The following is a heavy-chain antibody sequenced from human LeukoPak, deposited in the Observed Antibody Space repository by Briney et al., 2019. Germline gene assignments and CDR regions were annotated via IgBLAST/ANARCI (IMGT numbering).Heavy chain of an antibody. CDR3: ASGLLVAWFDP. CDR1: GGSISSYY. V-gene: IGHV4-59*12. Sequence: PSETLSLTCTVSGGSISSYYWSWIRQPPGKGLEWIGYIYHSGSTYYNLSLKSRVTISVDRSKNQFSLKLSSVTAADTAVYYCASGLLVAWFDPWGQGTLVTVSS. D-gene: IGHD2-21*01. J-gene: IGHJ5*02. CDR2: IYHSGST.